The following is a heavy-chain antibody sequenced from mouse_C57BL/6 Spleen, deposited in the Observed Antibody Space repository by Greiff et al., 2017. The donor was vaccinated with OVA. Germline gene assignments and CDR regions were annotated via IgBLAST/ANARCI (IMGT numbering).Heavy chain of an antibody. Sequence: QVHVKQPGAELVKPGASVKLSCKASGYTFTSYWMHWVKQRPGQGLEWIGMIHPNSGSTNYNEKFKSKATLTVDKSSSTAYMQLSSLTSEDSAVYYCARGYGDDWYFDVWGTGTTVTVSS. D-gene: IGHD2-13*01. CDR1: GYTFTSYW. CDR3: ARGYGDDWYFDV. V-gene: IGHV1-64*01. CDR2: IHPNSGST. J-gene: IGHJ1*03.